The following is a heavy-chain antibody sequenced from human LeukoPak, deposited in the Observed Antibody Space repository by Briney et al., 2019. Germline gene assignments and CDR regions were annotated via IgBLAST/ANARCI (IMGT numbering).Heavy chain of an antibody. D-gene: IGHD1-26*01. CDR3: ARGKSGSYGLEDY. CDR1: GFTFSSYW. J-gene: IGHJ4*01. CDR2: INGDGNTI. Sequence: GGCLRLSCAASGFTFSSYWMHWVRQAPGKGLVWVSRINGDGNTINYADSVRGRFTISRDNAKNTLYLQMNSLRAEDTAVYYCARGKSGSYGLEDYLGHGTLITVSS. V-gene: IGHV3-74*01.